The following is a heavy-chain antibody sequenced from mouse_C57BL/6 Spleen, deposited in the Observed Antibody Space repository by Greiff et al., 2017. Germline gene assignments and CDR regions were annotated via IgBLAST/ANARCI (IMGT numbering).Heavy chain of an antibody. D-gene: IGHD3-3*01. CDR2: IRSKSNNYAT. CDR3: VRQNSEGLGY. V-gene: IGHV10-1*01. Sequence: EVKLVESGGGLVQPKGSLKLSCAASGFSFNTYAMNWVSQAPGKGLEWVARIRSKSNNYATYYADSVKDRFTISRDDSESMLYLQMNNLKKEDTAMYYSVRQNSEGLGYWGQGTTLTVSS. J-gene: IGHJ2*01. CDR1: GFSFNTYA.